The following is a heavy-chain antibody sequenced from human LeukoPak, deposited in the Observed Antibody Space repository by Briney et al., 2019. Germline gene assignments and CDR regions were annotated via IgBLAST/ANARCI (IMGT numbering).Heavy chain of an antibody. CDR1: GGSISSYY. D-gene: IGHD3-22*01. CDR2: IYYSGST. J-gene: IGHJ3*02. Sequence: PSETLSLTCTVSGGSISSYYWSWIRQPPGKGPEWIGSIYYSGSTYYNPSLKSRVTISVDTSKNQFSLKLSSVTAADTAVYYCARARITMIGPLGAFDIWGQGTMVTVSS. CDR3: ARARITMIGPLGAFDI. V-gene: IGHV4-39*07.